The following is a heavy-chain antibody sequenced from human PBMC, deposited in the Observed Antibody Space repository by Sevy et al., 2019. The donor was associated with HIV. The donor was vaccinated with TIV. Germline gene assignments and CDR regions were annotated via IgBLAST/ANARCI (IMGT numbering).Heavy chain of an antibody. V-gene: IGHV3-30*03. CDR3: ATGRQGATYGY. CDR1: GFNFRIYA. CDR2: ISYDGSDK. J-gene: IGHJ4*02. Sequence: GGSLRLSCAASGFNFRIYAMHWVRQAPGKGLEWVAVISYDGSDKFYAESVKGQFTISRDNSKNMVFLQLNSLRGDDTAVYYCATGRQGATYGYWGQGTPVTVSS. D-gene: IGHD1-26*01.